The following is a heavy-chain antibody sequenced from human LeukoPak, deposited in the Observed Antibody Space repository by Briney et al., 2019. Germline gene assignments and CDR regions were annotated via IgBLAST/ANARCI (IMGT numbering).Heavy chain of an antibody. CDR2: VYHSGST. V-gene: IGHV4-38-2*01. D-gene: IGHD7-27*01. CDR1: GYSISSGYY. Sequence: PSETLSLNCAVSGYSISSGYYWGWIRQPPGKGLEWIGSVYHSGSTYYNPSLKSRVTISVDTSKNQFSLKLSSVTAADTAVYYCARRLGYDAFDIWGQGTMVTVSS. J-gene: IGHJ3*02. CDR3: ARRLGYDAFDI.